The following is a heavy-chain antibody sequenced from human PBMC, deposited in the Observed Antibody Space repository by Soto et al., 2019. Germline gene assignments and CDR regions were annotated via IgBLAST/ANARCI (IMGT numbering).Heavy chain of an antibody. Sequence: QVQLVQSGAEVKKPGASVKVSCKASGYTFIDYDINWFRQATGQGLEWMGWMNPNNGNTGYAQNFQGSVTRTRSTSISTAYRELSTLRSEDTAVYYCAKGPRSWGVDHWGQGTLVIVSS. CDR3: AKGPRSWGVDH. J-gene: IGHJ4*02. V-gene: IGHV1-8*01. CDR1: GYTFIDYD. D-gene: IGHD6-13*01. CDR2: MNPNNGNT.